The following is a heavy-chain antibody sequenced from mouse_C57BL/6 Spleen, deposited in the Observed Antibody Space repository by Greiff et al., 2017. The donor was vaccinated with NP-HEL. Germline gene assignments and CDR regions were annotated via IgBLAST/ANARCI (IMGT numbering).Heavy chain of an antibody. CDR3: ARGLRGRFAY. Sequence: EVQLQQSGPVLVKPGASVKMSCKASGYTFTDYYMNWVKQSHGKSLEWIGVINPYNGGTSYNQKFKGKATLTVDKSSSTAYMELNSLTSEDSAVYYCARGLRGRFAYWGQGTLVTVSA. J-gene: IGHJ3*01. CDR2: INPYNGGT. D-gene: IGHD2-4*01. CDR1: GYTFTDYY. V-gene: IGHV1-19*01.